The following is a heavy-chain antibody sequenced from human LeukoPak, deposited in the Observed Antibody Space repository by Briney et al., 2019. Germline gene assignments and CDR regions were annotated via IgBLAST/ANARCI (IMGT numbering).Heavy chain of an antibody. CDR3: AGERFLDAGGMDV. Sequence: SETLSLTCAVYGGSFSGYYWSWIRQPPGKGLEWIGEINHSGSTNYNPSLKSRVTISVDTSKNQFSLKLSSVTAADTAVYYCAGERFLDAGGMDVWGQGTTVTVSS. CDR2: INHSGST. CDR1: GGSFSGYY. D-gene: IGHD3-3*01. V-gene: IGHV4-34*01. J-gene: IGHJ6*02.